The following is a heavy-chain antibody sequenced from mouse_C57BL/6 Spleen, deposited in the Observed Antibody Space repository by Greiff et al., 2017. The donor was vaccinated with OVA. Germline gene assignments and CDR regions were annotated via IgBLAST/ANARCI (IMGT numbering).Heavy chain of an antibody. CDR1: GYSFTGYY. V-gene: IGHV1-42*01. CDR3: ARRAAQATWGAMDY. J-gene: IGHJ4*01. Sequence: EVQLQQSGPELVKPGASVKISCKASGYSFTGYYMNWVKQSPEKSLEWIGEINPSTGGTTYNQKFKAKATLTEDKSSSTAYMQLKSLTSEYSAVYFCARRAAQATWGAMDYWGQGTSVTVSS. CDR2: INPSTGGT. D-gene: IGHD3-2*02.